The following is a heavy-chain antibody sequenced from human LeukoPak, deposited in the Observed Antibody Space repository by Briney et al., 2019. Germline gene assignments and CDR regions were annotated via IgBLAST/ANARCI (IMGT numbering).Heavy chain of an antibody. V-gene: IGHV3-48*01. CDR2: ISSSSSTI. Sequence: GGSLRLSCAASGFTFSSYSMNWARQAPGKGLEWVSYISSSSSTIYYADSVKGRFTISRDNAKNSLYLQMNSLRAEDTAVYYCARDPGYSGYDGGIHYWGQGTLVTVSS. CDR1: GFTFSSYS. D-gene: IGHD5-12*01. CDR3: ARDPGYSGYDGGIHY. J-gene: IGHJ4*02.